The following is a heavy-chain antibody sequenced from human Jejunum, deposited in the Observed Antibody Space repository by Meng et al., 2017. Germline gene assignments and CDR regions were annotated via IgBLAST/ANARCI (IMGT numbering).Heavy chain of an antibody. D-gene: IGHD4-23*01. CDR2: LSCVRLVSNSDST. V-gene: IGHV4-4*07. J-gene: IGHJ1*01. Sequence: VRRMKWGRCGVPPSEPLSLSWATADGSRFSSSSSWVRKAGGRGLEWIGRLSCVRLVSNSDSTIYHPSLGSRVTLSMDTSRTHLPLNLRSVSAADTGTYYCVKEAYHYDGNGYTFQEWGQGMLVTVSS. CDR1: DGSRFSSS. CDR3: VKEAYHYDGNGYTFQE.